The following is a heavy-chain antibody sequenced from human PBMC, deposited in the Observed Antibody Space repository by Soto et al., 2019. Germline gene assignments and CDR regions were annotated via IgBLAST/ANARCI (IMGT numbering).Heavy chain of an antibody. CDR3: SKLVGSGWYSPLDY. Sequence: ASVKVSCKASGYTFTSYGITWVRQAPGQGLEWMGWISAYNGNTNYAQKLQGRVTMTTDTSTSTAYMELRSLRSDDTAVYYCSKLVGSGWYSPLDYWGQGTLVTV. D-gene: IGHD6-19*01. J-gene: IGHJ4*02. CDR2: ISAYNGNT. CDR1: GYTFTSYG. V-gene: IGHV1-18*01.